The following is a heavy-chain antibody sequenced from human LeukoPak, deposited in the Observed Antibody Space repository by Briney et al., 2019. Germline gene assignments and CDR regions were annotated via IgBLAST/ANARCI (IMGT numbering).Heavy chain of an antibody. D-gene: IGHD3-16*01. CDR1: GFTFSKFA. CDR2: IHGNGETT. CDR3: GRDPNGDYVGAFEF. J-gene: IGHJ3*01. Sequence: GGSPRLSCAASGFTFSKFALIWVRQAPGKGLEWVAGIHGNGETTYYGDSVKGRFTISRDNSKSTLYLQMNSLRVEDTAEYFCGRDPNGDYVGAFEFWGQGTKVAVSS. V-gene: IGHV3-23*01.